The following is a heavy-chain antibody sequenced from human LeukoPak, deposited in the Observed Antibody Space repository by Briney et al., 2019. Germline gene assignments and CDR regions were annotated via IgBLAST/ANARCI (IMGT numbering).Heavy chain of an antibody. CDR3: AREVYYDSY. Sequence: ASVKVSCKASGYTFINYGFSWVRQAPGQGLEWMGWINAYDGDTNYAQKFQDRFSMTTDTSTSTAYMELRSLRSDDTAVYYCAREVYYDSYWGQGTLVTVSS. CDR1: GYTFINYG. V-gene: IGHV1-18*01. CDR2: INAYDGDT. J-gene: IGHJ4*02. D-gene: IGHD3-22*01.